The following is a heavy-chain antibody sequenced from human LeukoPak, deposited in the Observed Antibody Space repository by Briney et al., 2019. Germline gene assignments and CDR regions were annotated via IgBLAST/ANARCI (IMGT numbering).Heavy chain of an antibody. Sequence: PPETLSLTCTVSGYSISSGYYWGWIRQPPGKGLEWIGSIYHSGSTYYNPSLKSRVTISVDTSKNQFSLKLSSVTAADTAVYYCARDAGRWLQLRLGAFDIWGRGTMVTVSS. D-gene: IGHD5-24*01. CDR2: IYHSGST. CDR1: GYSISSGYY. J-gene: IGHJ3*02. V-gene: IGHV4-38-2*02. CDR3: ARDAGRWLQLRLGAFDI.